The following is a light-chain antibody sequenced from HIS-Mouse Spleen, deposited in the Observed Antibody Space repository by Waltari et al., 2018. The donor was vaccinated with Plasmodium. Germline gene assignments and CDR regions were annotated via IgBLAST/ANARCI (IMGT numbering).Light chain of an antibody. CDR3: YSTDSSGNHRV. Sequence: SYELTQPPPVSVSPGQTARITCPGDALPKNYAYWYQQKSGQAPGLVINEDRKRPSGSPAGFAGSSSGTMATLTISGAQVEDEADYYCYSTDSSGNHRVFGGGTKLTVL. CDR2: EDR. CDR1: ALPKNY. V-gene: IGLV3-10*01. J-gene: IGLJ3*02.